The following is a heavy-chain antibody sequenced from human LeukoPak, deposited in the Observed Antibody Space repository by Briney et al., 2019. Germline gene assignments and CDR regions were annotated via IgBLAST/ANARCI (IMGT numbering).Heavy chain of an antibody. J-gene: IGHJ4*02. V-gene: IGHV1-69*11. CDR3: ASSLLRMADLLPSHFDY. CDR1: GRGVTGLA. CDR2: IIPIIDAT. D-gene: IGHD3-10*01. Sequence: SVKVSCKASGRGVTGLAVTWLRHVPGQGFEWMGRIIPIIDATPNAQKFQERVTITADESTSTAYMELHSLRSEDTAVYFCASSLLRMADLLPSHFDYWGQGTLVTVSS.